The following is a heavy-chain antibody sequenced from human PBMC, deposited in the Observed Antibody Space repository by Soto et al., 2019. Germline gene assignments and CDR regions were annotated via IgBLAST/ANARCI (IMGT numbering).Heavy chain of an antibody. D-gene: IGHD4-17*01. Sequence: QVQLVQSGAEVKKPGSSVKVSCKASGGTFSSYTISWVRQAPGQGLEWMGRIIPILGIANYEQKFQGRVTISAAKSMSTAYMELSSLISEDTAVYYCARPRGGRYGPHGAFDIWGQGTMVTVSS. J-gene: IGHJ3*02. V-gene: IGHV1-69*02. CDR2: IIPILGIA. CDR1: GGTFSSYT. CDR3: ARPRGGRYGPHGAFDI.